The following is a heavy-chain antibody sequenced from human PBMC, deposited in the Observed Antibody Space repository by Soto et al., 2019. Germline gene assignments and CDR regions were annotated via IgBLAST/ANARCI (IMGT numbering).Heavy chain of an antibody. J-gene: IGHJ4*02. Sequence: QVQLVQSGAEVKKPGASVKVSCKASGYTFTSHYIHWVRQAPGQGLEWMAIINPYGGSTNYAQKFRGRVTLTMDTSTSTVYMEVSSLRSEDTAVYYCARALAAAGLWGQGTLVTVSS. CDR2: INPYGGST. CDR3: ARALAAAGL. D-gene: IGHD6-13*01. V-gene: IGHV1-46*01. CDR1: GYTFTSHY.